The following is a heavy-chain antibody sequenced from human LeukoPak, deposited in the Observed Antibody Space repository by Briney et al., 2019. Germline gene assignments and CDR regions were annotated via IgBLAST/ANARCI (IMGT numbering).Heavy chain of an antibody. CDR3: ARAHTDYDILTGYYEFDH. CDR1: GYTFINYE. J-gene: IGHJ4*02. D-gene: IGHD3-9*01. V-gene: IGHV1-8*01. Sequence: RASVKVSCKASGYTFINYEINWVRQATGQGLEWMGWMNPKSGNTGYAQKFQGRVTMTRNTSISTAYMELSSLRSEDTAVYYCARAHTDYDILTGYYEFDHWGQGTLVTVSS. CDR2: MNPKSGNT.